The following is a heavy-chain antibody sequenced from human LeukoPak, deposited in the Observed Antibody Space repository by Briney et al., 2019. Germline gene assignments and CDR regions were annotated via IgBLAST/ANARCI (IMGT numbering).Heavy chain of an antibody. CDR1: GFAFSTYA. D-gene: IGHD6-6*01. CDR3: AKEDSNSSRYYFEY. J-gene: IGHJ4*02. V-gene: IGHV3-23*01. Sequence: GGSLRLSCAASGFAFSTYAMSWVRQAPEVGLEGVSAKCGRGGGTYYAPSVKGRFTISRVNAQITLYLLLNNLRAEDTAVYYCAKEDSNSSRYYFEYWGQGTLVTVSS. CDR2: KCGRGGGT.